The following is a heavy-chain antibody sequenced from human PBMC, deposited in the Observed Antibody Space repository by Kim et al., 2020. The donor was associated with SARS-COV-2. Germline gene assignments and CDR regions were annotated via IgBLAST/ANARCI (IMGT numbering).Heavy chain of an antibody. CDR2: ISVYNGDI. CDR3: ARDASKYCSRTSCYSGYYYYGTDV. D-gene: IGHD2-2*02. V-gene: IGHV1-18*04. CDR1: GYTFTDYG. Sequence: ASVKVSCKASGYTFTDYGISWVRQAPGQGLEWMGWISVYNGDIKYAQKFQGRVTVTTETSTSTAYMEVRSLRSDDTAVYYCARDASKYCSRTSCYSGYYYYGTDVWGQGTTVTVSS. J-gene: IGHJ6*02.